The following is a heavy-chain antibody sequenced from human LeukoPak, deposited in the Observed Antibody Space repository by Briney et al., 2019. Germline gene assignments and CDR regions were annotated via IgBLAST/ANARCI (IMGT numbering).Heavy chain of an antibody. CDR2: ISSSGSTI. V-gene: IGHV3-48*03. CDR1: GFTFSGYE. Sequence: GGSLRLSCAASGFTFSGYEMNWVRQAPGKGLEWVSYISSSGSTIYYADSVKGRFTISRDNAKNSLYLQMNSLRAEDTAVYYCARAYCSSTSCYPPNYWGQGTLVTVSS. D-gene: IGHD2-2*01. CDR3: ARAYCSSTSCYPPNY. J-gene: IGHJ4*02.